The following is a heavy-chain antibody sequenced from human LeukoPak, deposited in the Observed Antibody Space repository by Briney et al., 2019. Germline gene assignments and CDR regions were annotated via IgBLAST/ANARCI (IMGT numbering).Heavy chain of an antibody. D-gene: IGHD3-9*01. V-gene: IGHV1-69*05. CDR2: IIPIFGTA. Sequence: SVKVSCKASGGTFSSYAISWVRQAPGQGLEWMGGIIPIFGTANYAQEFQGRVTITTDESTSTAYMELSSLRAEDTAVYYCAKEGTYYDILTDLNYYYGMDVWGQGTTVTVSS. CDR3: AKEGTYYDILTDLNYYYGMDV. CDR1: GGTFSSYA. J-gene: IGHJ6*02.